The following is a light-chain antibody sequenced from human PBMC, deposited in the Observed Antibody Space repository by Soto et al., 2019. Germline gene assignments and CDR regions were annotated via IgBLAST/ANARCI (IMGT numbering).Light chain of an antibody. CDR2: RAS. CDR3: QQYGSSPKT. V-gene: IGKV3-15*01. Sequence: VMTQSPATLSVSVGETATLSCRASQSVYGDLAWYQQRPGQAPGLLIYRASLRAAGVSARFSGSGSGTDFTLTISDLRSEDVALYYCQQYGSSPKTFGQGTKLEIK. CDR1: QSVYGD. J-gene: IGKJ2*01.